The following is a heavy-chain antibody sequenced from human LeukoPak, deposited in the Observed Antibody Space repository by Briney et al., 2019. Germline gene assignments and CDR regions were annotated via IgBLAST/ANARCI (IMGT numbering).Heavy chain of an antibody. CDR2: ISGSGGST. CDR1: GFTFSSYA. V-gene: IGHV3-23*01. Sequence: GGSLRLSCAASGFTFSSYAMSWVRQAPGKGLEWVSAISGSGGSTYYADSVKGRFTISRDNSKNTLYLQMNSLRAEDTAVYYCAKDLHYYDSSGYYYWGQGTLVTVSS. J-gene: IGHJ4*02. CDR3: AKDLHYYDSSGYYY. D-gene: IGHD3-22*01.